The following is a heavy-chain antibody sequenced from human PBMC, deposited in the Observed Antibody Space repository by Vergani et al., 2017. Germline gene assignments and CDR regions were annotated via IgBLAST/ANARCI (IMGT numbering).Heavy chain of an antibody. Sequence: QVQLQQWGAGVVKPSGTLSLTFAVLGESFSSFYWSWIRQPPGKGLEWIGEINNDGHTNYNPSLESRVTVSRDTAKNQFSLNLMSVTAAHTAMYYCAVRPRVNLVGGEIVTKRTFDYWSQGSLVTVSS. V-gene: IGHV4-34*02. CDR2: INNDGHT. J-gene: IGHJ4*02. CDR1: GESFSSFY. D-gene: IGHD3-10*01. CDR3: AVRPRVNLVGGEIVTKRTFDY.